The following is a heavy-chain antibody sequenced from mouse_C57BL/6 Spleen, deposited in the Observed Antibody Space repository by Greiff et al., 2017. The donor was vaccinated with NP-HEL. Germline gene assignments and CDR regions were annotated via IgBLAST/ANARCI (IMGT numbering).Heavy chain of an antibody. CDR2: IHPNSGST. Sequence: QVQLKHPGAELVKPGASVKLSCKASGYTFTSYWMHWVKQRPGQGLEWIGMIHPNSGSTNYNEKFKSKATLTVDKSSSTAYMQLSSLTSEDSAVYYCARSPYGSSLAWFAYWGQGTLVTVSA. V-gene: IGHV1-64*01. CDR1: GYTFTSYW. CDR3: ARSPYGSSLAWFAY. D-gene: IGHD1-1*01. J-gene: IGHJ3*01.